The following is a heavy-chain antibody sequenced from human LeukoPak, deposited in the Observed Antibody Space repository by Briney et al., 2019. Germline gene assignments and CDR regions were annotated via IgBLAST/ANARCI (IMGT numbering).Heavy chain of an antibody. V-gene: IGHV1-8*01. Sequence: ASVKVSCKASGYTFTSYDINWVRQATGQGLGWMGWMNPNSGNTGYAQKLQGRVTMTMDTSISTAYMELTSLRSEDTAVYYCVAKGYWGQGTPVTVSS. CDR2: MNPNSGNT. CDR1: GYTFTSYD. CDR3: VAKGY. J-gene: IGHJ4*02.